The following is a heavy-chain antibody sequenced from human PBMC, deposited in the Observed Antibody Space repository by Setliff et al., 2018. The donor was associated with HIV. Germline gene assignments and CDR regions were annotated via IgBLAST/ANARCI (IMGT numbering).Heavy chain of an antibody. Sequence: ASETLSLTCAVSGYSISSGFYWSWMRQPPGKGLQLSGSIYQSGNTNYNPSFESRLTITVDTAKNQFSLKLSSVTAAETAVYYCAAATTLLSPRAWGQGTLVTVSS. V-gene: IGHV4-38-2*01. CDR2: IYQSGNT. CDR3: AAATTLLSPRA. J-gene: IGHJ5*02. CDR1: GYSISSGFY. D-gene: IGHD3-10*01.